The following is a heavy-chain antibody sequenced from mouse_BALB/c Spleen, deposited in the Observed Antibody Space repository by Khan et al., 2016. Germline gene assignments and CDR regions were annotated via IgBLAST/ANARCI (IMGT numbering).Heavy chain of an antibody. CDR2: ISYSGST. J-gene: IGHJ2*01. CDR3: ARYAYDGGYYVDY. Sequence: EVQLQESGPGLVKPSQSLSLTCTVTGYSITSDYAWNWIRQFPGNKLEWMGYISYSGSTSYNPSLKSRISITRDTSKNQFFLQLNSVTTEDTATYYCARYAYDGGYYVDYWGQGTTLTVSS. V-gene: IGHV3-2*02. D-gene: IGHD2-2*01. CDR1: GYSITSDYA.